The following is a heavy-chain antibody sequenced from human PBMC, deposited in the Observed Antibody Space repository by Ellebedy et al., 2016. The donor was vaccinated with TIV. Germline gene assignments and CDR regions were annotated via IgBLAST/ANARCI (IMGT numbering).Heavy chain of an antibody. CDR2: IYPGDSDT. CDR1: GYSFTSYW. D-gene: IGHD3-22*01. Sequence: GGSLRLSCKGSGYSFTSYWIGWVRQMPGKGLEWMGIIYPGDSDTRYSPSFQGQVTISADKSITTAYLELSSLKASDTAMYYCARLPDKFYYDSSGYFDYWGHGTLVTVSS. V-gene: IGHV5-51*01. J-gene: IGHJ4*01. CDR3: ARLPDKFYYDSSGYFDY.